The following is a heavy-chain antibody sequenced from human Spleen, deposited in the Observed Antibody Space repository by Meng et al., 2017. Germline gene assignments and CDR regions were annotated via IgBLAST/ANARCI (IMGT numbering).Heavy chain of an antibody. CDR2: IIPIFGIT. CDR3: ARVPHSGSYYNSGDYYYYGLDV. V-gene: IGHV1-69*13. J-gene: IGHJ6*02. CDR1: GGTFSTYG. D-gene: IGHD3-10*01. Sequence: SVKVSCKASGGTFSTYGISWVRQAPGQGLEWMGGIIPIFGITNHAQKFQGRVTMTADEPTSTAYMELSSLRSEDTAVYYCARVPHSGSYYNSGDYYYYGLDVWGQGTTVTVSS.